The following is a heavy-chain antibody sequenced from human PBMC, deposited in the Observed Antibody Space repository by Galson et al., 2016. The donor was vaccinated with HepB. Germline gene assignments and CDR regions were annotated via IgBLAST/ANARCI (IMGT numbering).Heavy chain of an antibody. CDR1: GFVFSKFA. J-gene: IGHJ4*02. D-gene: IGHD3-10*01. Sequence: SLRLSCAASGFVFSKFAMRWVRQAPGKGLEWVANIKQDGGEKYYVDAVKGRFTISRDNAKNSLYLQMSNLRAEDTAVYYCARGAGAGYWGQGTLVTVSS. V-gene: IGHV3-7*03. CDR2: IKQDGGEK. CDR3: ARGAGAGY.